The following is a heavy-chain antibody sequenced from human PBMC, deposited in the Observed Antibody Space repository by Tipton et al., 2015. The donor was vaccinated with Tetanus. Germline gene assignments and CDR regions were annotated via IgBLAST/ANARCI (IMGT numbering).Heavy chain of an antibody. J-gene: IGHJ6*02. D-gene: IGHD4-11*01. CDR2: IWYDGSNK. CDR1: GFIFSSYG. V-gene: IGHV3-33*01. CDR3: ARLAYSNFLGGLDV. Sequence: SLRLSCAASGFIFSSYGIHWVRQAPGKGLEWVAIIWYDGSNKDYADFVKGRFTVSRDNSKDTLYLQMNSLRAEDTAVYYCARLAYSNFLGGLDVWGQGTTITVSS.